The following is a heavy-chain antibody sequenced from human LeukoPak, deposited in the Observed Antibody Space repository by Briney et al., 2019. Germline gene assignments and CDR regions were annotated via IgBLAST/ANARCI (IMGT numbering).Heavy chain of an antibody. D-gene: IGHD2-2*01. Sequence: SETLSLTCTVSGGSISSGSYYWSWLRQSAGKGLEWIVRIYSSGSTNYNPSLRSRATISIDTSSNEFSLKLSSVTAADTAVYYCARELGDIVVVPAALNWFDPWGQGTLVTVSS. V-gene: IGHV4-61*02. CDR1: GGSISSGSYY. CDR3: ARELGDIVVVPAALNWFDP. CDR2: IYSSGST. J-gene: IGHJ5*02.